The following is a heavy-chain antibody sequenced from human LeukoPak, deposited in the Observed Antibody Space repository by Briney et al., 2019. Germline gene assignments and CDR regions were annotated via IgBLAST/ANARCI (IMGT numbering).Heavy chain of an antibody. Sequence: PGGSLRLSCAASGFTFSSYGMHWVRQAPGKGLEWVAVIWYGGSNKYYADSVKGRFTISRDNSKNTLYLQMNSLRAEDTAVYYCAKDQSSGWPKYYFDYWGQGTLVTVSS. V-gene: IGHV3-33*06. J-gene: IGHJ4*02. D-gene: IGHD6-19*01. CDR3: AKDQSSGWPKYYFDY. CDR2: IWYGGSNK. CDR1: GFTFSSYG.